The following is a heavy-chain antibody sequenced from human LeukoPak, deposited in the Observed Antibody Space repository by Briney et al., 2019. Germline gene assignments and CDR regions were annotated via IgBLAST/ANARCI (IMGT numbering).Heavy chain of an antibody. CDR1: GGTFSSYT. Sequence: GSSVTVSCKGSGGTFSSYTISWVRQGPGQGLEWVGGIIPIFGTANYEQKFQGRVTITADESTSTAYMELTSLRSEDTAVYYCARGAVPAAYNWSDPWGQGTLVTVSS. J-gene: IGHJ5*02. CDR3: ARGAVPAAYNWSDP. V-gene: IGHV1-69*01. D-gene: IGHD2-2*01. CDR2: IIPIFGTA.